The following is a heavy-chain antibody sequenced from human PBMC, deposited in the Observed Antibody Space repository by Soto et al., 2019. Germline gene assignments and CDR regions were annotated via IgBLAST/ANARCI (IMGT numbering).Heavy chain of an antibody. D-gene: IGHD6-19*01. Sequence: QVQLVESGGGVVQPGRSLRLSCAASGFTFSSDGMHWVRQAPVKGLEWVAVIWYDGSNKYYADSVKGRFTISRDNSENTLYLQLNSLRAEDTAVYYCARDRYSSGWYDLDYWGQGPLVNVSS. CDR3: ARDRYSSGWYDLDY. CDR1: GFTFSSDG. J-gene: IGHJ4*02. V-gene: IGHV3-33*01. CDR2: IWYDGSNK.